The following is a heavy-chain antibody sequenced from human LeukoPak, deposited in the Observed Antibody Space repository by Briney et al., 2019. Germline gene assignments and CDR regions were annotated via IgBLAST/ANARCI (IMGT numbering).Heavy chain of an antibody. J-gene: IGHJ6*02. D-gene: IGHD3-16*02. CDR1: GYTFTGYY. V-gene: IGHV1-2*02. Sequence: ASVKVSCKASGYTFTGYYMHWVRQAPGQGLEWMGWINPNSGGTNYAQKFQGRVTMTRDTSTSTVYMELSSLRSEDTAVYYCARETSFYGMDVWGQGTTVTVSS. CDR3: ARETSFYGMDV. CDR2: INPNSGGT.